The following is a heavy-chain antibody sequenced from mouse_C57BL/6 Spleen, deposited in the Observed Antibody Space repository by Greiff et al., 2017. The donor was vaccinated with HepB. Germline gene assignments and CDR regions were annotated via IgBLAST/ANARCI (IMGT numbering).Heavy chain of an antibody. V-gene: IGHV1-81*01. J-gene: IGHJ1*03. Sequence: QVHVKQSGAELARPGASVKLSCKASGYTFTSYGISWVKQRTGQGLEWIGEIYPRSGNTYYNEKFKGKATLTADKSSSTAYMELRSLTSEDSAVYFCAREGGYYGSSSYWYFDVWGTGTTVTVSS. D-gene: IGHD1-1*01. CDR2: IYPRSGNT. CDR3: AREGGYYGSSSYWYFDV. CDR1: GYTFTSYG.